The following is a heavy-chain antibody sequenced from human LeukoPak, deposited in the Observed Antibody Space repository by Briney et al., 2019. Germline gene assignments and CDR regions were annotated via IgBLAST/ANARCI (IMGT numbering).Heavy chain of an antibody. D-gene: IGHD2-15*01. V-gene: IGHV4-39*01. CDR3: ARRVVVVVPIYLYMDV. CDR1: GGSISSSSYY. CDR2: IYYSGST. Sequence: PSETLSLTCTVSGGSISSSSYYWGWIRQPPGKGLEWIGSIYYSGSTYYNPSLKSRVTISVDTSKNQFSLKLSSVTAADTAVYYCARRVVVVVPIYLYMDVWGKGTTVTISS. J-gene: IGHJ6*03.